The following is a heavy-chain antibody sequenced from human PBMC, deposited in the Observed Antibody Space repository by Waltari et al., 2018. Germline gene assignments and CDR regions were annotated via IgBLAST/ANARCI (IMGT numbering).Heavy chain of an antibody. Sequence: QVQLQESGPGLVKPSETLSLTCTVSGGSISSYYWSWIRQPPGKGLEWIGYIYYSGSTNYNPSLKSRVTISVDTSKNQFSLKLSSVTAADTAVYYCAIDGATTNHPPAYYYYYMDVWGKGTTVTISS. CDR3: AIDGATTNHPPAYYYYYMDV. J-gene: IGHJ6*03. CDR1: GGSISSYY. D-gene: IGHD4-4*01. CDR2: IYYSGST. V-gene: IGHV4-59*01.